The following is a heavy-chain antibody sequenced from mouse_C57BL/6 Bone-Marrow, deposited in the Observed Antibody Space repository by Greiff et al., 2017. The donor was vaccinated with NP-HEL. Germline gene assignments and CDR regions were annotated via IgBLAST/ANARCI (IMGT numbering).Heavy chain of an antibody. CDR1: GFTFRSYA. Sequence: EVKLVESGGGLVKPGGSLKLSCAASGFTFRSYAMSWVRPTPEKRLEWVATISDGGSYTYYPDNVKGRFTISRDNAKNNLYLQMSHLKSEDTAMYYCARENRWLLGAYWGQGTLVTVSA. D-gene: IGHD2-3*01. CDR3: ARENRWLLGAY. CDR2: ISDGGSYT. V-gene: IGHV5-4*01. J-gene: IGHJ3*01.